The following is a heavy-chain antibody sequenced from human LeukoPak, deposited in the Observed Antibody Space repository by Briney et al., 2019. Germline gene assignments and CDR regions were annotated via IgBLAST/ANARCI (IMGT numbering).Heavy chain of an antibody. CDR3: ARADDYVWGSYPLYYFDY. D-gene: IGHD3-16*02. CDR1: GCTFTSYG. V-gene: IGHV1-18*04. CDR2: ISAYNGNT. Sequence: ASVKVSCKASGCTFTSYGISWVRQAPGQGLEWMGWISAYNGNTNYAQKLQGRVTMTTDTSTSTAYMELRSLRSDDTAVYYCARADDYVWGSYPLYYFDYWGQGTLVTVSS. J-gene: IGHJ4*02.